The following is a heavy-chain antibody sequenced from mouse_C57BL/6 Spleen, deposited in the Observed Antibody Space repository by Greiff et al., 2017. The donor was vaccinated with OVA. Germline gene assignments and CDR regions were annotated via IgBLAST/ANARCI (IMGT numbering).Heavy chain of an antibody. V-gene: IGHV1-69*01. D-gene: IGHD2-4*01. Sequence: QVHVKQPGAELVMPGASVKLSCKASGYTFTSYWMHWVKQRPGQGLEWIGEIDPSDSYTNYNQKFKGKSTLTVDKSSSTAYMQLSSLTSEDSAVYYCARGLYYDYDGYFDYWGQGTTLTVSS. CDR3: ARGLYYDYDGYFDY. CDR2: IDPSDSYT. J-gene: IGHJ2*01. CDR1: GYTFTSYW.